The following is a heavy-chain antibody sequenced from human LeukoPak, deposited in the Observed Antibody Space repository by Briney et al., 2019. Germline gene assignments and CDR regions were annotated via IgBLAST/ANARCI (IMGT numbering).Heavy chain of an antibody. CDR3: ARDGSEAPFDP. D-gene: IGHD5-12*01. V-gene: IGHV4-61*01. CDR2: IYYSGST. CDR1: GGSVSSGSYY. Sequence: SETLSLTCTVSGGSVSSGSYYWSWIRQPPGKGLEWIGYIYYSGSTNYNPSLKSRVTISVDTSKNQFSLKLSSVTAADTAVYYCARDGSEAPFDPWGQGTLVTVSS. J-gene: IGHJ5*02.